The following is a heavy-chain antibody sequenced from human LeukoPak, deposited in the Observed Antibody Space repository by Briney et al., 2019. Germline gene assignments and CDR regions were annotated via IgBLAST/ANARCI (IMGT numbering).Heavy chain of an antibody. CDR1: GYSIRSGYH. D-gene: IGHD1-1*01. CDR3: ARAPGINDGTIDY. J-gene: IGHJ4*02. CDR2: VYRSGTT. V-gene: IGHV4-38-2*01. Sequence: SETLSLTCVVSGYSIRSGYHWGWIRQPPGKGLEWIGSVYRSGTTYYDPSLKSRVTISVDTSNNEISLKVRSVTAADTAVYYCARAPGINDGTIDYWGQGTPVTVSS.